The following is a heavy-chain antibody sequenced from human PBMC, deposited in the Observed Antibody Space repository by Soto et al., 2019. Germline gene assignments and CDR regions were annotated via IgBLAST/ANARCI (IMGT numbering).Heavy chain of an antibody. CDR2: IIPIFGTP. CDR1: GGTFSNYA. Sequence: SVKVSCKASGGTFSNYAISWVRQAPGQGLEWMGGIIPIFGTPNYAQKFQGRVTITADGSTSTAYMELSSLRSEDTAVYNCARGAMAFSDNRDYYYYYGMDVWGQGTTVTVSS. CDR3: ARGAMAFSDNRDYYYYYGMDV. D-gene: IGHD3-3*02. J-gene: IGHJ6*02. V-gene: IGHV1-69*13.